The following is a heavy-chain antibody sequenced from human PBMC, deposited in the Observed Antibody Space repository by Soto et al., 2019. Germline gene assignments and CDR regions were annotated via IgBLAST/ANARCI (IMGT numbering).Heavy chain of an antibody. Sequence: QVQLVQSGAEVKKPGSSVKVSCKASGGTFSSYAISWVRQAPGQGLEWMGGIIPIFGTAHYAQKFQGRVTNIADKSTSTAYIELSSRRSEDTAVYYCARDTYYYDSSGYVEGFDYWGQGTLVTVSS. D-gene: IGHD3-22*01. J-gene: IGHJ4*02. CDR2: IIPIFGTA. V-gene: IGHV1-69*06. CDR1: GGTFSSYA. CDR3: ARDTYYYDSSGYVEGFDY.